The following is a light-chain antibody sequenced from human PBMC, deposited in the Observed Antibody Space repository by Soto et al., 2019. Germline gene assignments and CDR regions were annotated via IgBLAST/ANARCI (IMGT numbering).Light chain of an antibody. Sequence: QSVLTQPPSASGTPGQRVTISCSGSSSNIGSNSVSWYQQLPGAAPKLLIYTNNQRPSGVPDRFSGSKSGTSASLAISGLQSVDVADYYCAAWDDSLSGHVVFGGGTKLTVL. CDR2: TNN. V-gene: IGLV1-44*01. J-gene: IGLJ2*01. CDR1: SSNIGSNS. CDR3: AAWDDSLSGHVV.